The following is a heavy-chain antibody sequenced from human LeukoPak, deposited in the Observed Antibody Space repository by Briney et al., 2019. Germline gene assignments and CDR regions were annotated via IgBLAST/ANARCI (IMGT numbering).Heavy chain of an antibody. CDR1: GYSFTGYY. J-gene: IGHJ3*02. Sequence: GASVTVSFKASGYSFTGYYMHWVRQAPGQGLEWVGLINPNSGGTNYAQKFQGWVTMTRDTSISTAYMELSRLRSDDTAVYYCARGHHEVIPNDYGDYGIAPGDDAFDIWGQGTMVTVSS. V-gene: IGHV1-2*04. CDR3: ARGHHEVIPNDYGDYGIAPGDDAFDI. CDR2: INPNSGGT. D-gene: IGHD4-17*01.